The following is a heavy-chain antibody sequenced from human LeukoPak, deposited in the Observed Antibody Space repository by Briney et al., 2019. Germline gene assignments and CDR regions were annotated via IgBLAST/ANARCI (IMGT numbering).Heavy chain of an antibody. CDR3: ARARSIYGGDSSNWFDP. CDR1: GYTVTSYD. CDR2: MNPNSGKT. Sequence: ASVKVSCKASGYTVTSYDINWVRQATGQGLEWMGWMNPNSGKTGYAQKFQGRVTMTRNPSISTAYMELSSLRSEDTAVYYCARARSIYGGDSSNWFDPWGQGTLVTV. V-gene: IGHV1-8*01. D-gene: IGHD4-23*01. J-gene: IGHJ5*02.